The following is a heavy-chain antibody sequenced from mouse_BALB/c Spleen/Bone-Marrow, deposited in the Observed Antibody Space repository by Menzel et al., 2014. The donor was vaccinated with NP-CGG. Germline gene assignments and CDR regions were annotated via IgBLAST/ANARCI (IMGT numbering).Heavy chain of an antibody. V-gene: IGHV1S126*01. J-gene: IGHJ4*01. CDR2: IYPSDSYT. Sequence: AQLKESGAELVRPGASVKVSCKASGYTFTSYWINWVKQRPGQGLEWIGNIYPSDSYTNYNQNFKDKATLTVDKSSSTAYMQLSSPTSEDSAVYYCTRQYVNYYARDYWGQGTSVTVSS. CDR3: TRQYVNYYARDY. D-gene: IGHD2-10*02. CDR1: GYTFTSYW.